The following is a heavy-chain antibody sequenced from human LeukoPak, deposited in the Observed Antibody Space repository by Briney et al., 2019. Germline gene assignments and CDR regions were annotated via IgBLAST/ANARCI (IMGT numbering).Heavy chain of an antibody. J-gene: IGHJ4*02. CDR1: GYTFTGYF. D-gene: IGHD4-23*01. CDR3: AISDYGGKSPPLGY. CDR2: INPNSGGT. V-gene: IGHV1-2*02. Sequence: GASVKVSCKASGYTFTGYFIHWVRQAPGQGLEWMGWINPNSGGTNYAQKFQGRVTMTRDTSISTAYMELSRLRSDDTAVYYCAISDYGGKSPPLGYWGQGTLVTVSS.